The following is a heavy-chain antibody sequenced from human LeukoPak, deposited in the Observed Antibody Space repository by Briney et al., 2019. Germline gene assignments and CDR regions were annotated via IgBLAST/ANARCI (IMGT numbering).Heavy chain of an antibody. Sequence: GASVKVSCKASGYTFTSYDINWVRQATGQGLEWMGWMNPNSGDTGYVQKFQGRVTMTRSTSISTAYMELSSLRSEVTAVYYCARGPGGTGSLFDYWGQGTPVTVSS. V-gene: IGHV1-8*01. D-gene: IGHD7-27*01. CDR1: GYTFTSYD. CDR2: MNPNSGDT. J-gene: IGHJ4*02. CDR3: ARGPGGTGSLFDY.